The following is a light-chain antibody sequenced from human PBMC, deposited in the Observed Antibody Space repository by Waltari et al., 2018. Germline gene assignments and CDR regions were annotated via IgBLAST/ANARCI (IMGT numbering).Light chain of an antibody. CDR1: QSISNY. J-gene: IGKJ4*01. V-gene: IGKV1-39*01. Sequence: PMTQSPSSLSASVGGRGPITCRASQSISNYLNWYQQKPGKAPKLLIYAASSLQSGVPSRFSGSGSGTDFSLTISSLQPEDFATYYCQQSYITPLTFGGGTKVEIK. CDR3: QQSYITPLT. CDR2: AAS.